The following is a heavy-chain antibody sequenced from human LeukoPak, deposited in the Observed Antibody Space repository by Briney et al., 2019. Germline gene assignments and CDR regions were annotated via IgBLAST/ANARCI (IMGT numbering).Heavy chain of an antibody. CDR3: AKYRGFGDSYDS. CDR1: GFTFSSYA. CDR2: IGGSGGST. V-gene: IGHV3-23*01. Sequence: PGGSLRLSCAASGFTFSSYAMSWVRQAPGKGLEWVSSIGGSGGSTYYADSVKGRSTISRDTSKNTLYLQMNSLRAEDTAVYYCAKYRGFGDSYDSWGQGTLVTVS. D-gene: IGHD3-10*01. J-gene: IGHJ4*02.